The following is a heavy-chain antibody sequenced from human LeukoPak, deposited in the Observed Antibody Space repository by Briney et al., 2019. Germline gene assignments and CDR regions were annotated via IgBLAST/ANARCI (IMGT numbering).Heavy chain of an antibody. J-gene: IGHJ1*01. CDR3: ARAGVGANRFQH. Sequence: ASVKVSCKASGYAFTRHYMHWVRQAPGQGLEWMGLINPSGSSTIYAQKFQGRVTMTRDMSTSTDHMELSSLRSEDTAVYYCARAGVGANRFQHWGQGTLVTVSS. CDR1: GYAFTRHY. V-gene: IGHV1-46*01. D-gene: IGHD1-26*01. CDR2: INPSGSST.